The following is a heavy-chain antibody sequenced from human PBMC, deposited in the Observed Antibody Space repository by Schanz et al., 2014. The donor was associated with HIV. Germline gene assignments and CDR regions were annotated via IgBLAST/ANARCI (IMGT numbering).Heavy chain of an antibody. CDR2: ISGGSSTI. Sequence: EVQLVESGGALVQPGGSLRLSCAASGFPFSGFSMNWVRQAPGKGLEWVSYISGGSSTIYYADSVKGRFTISRDNAKNSLSLQMHSLRDDDTAVYYCARDVGAGANDYWGQGTLVTVSS. CDR1: GFPFSGFS. CDR3: ARDVGAGANDY. J-gene: IGHJ4*02. V-gene: IGHV3-48*02. D-gene: IGHD1-26*01.